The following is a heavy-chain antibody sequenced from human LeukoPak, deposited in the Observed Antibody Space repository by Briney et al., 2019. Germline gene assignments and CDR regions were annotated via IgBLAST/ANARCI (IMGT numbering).Heavy chain of an antibody. CDR1: GGSFSGYY. CDR3: ARAHDSSNFDY. D-gene: IGHD3-22*01. CDR2: INHSGST. V-gene: IGHV4-34*01. J-gene: IGHJ4*02. Sequence: SETLSLTCAVYGGSFSGYYWSWIRQPPGKGLEWIGEINHSGSTNYNPPLKSRVTISVDTSKNQFSLKLSSVTAADTAVYYCARAHDSSNFDYWGQGTLVTVSS.